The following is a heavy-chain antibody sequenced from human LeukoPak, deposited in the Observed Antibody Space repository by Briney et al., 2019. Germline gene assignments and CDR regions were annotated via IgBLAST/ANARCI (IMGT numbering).Heavy chain of an antibody. V-gene: IGHV4-39*01. D-gene: IGHD1-26*01. CDR2: IYYSGST. J-gene: IGHJ4*02. CDR1: GGSISSSSYY. Sequence: SETLSLTCTVSGGSISSSSYYWGWIRQPPGKGLEWIGSIYYSGSTYYNPSLKSRVTISVDTSKNQFSLKLSSVTAADTAVYYCASPTPHSGSPPPFDYWGQGTLVTVSS. CDR3: ASPTPHSGSPPPFDY.